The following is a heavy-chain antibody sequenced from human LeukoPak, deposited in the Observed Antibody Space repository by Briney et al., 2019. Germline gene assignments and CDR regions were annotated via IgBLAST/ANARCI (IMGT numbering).Heavy chain of an antibody. D-gene: IGHD4-23*01. Sequence: GGSLRLSCAASGFTFDDYAMHWVRQAPGKGLEWVSGISWNSGSIGYADSVKGRFTISRDNAKNSLYLQMNSLRAEDTALYYCAKDMNYGGNSGFDYWGQGTLVTVSS. V-gene: IGHV3-9*01. CDR3: AKDMNYGGNSGFDY. CDR2: ISWNSGSI. J-gene: IGHJ4*02. CDR1: GFTFDDYA.